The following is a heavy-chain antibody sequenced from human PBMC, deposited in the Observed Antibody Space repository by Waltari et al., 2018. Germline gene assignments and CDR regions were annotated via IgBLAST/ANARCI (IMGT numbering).Heavy chain of an antibody. CDR2: IRNKANNYAT. Sequence: EVQLVESGGGFVQPGGSLKLSCAASGFTFSGSAMHWVRQASGKWLEWVVRIRNKANNYATAYAASVKGRFTISRDDSKNTAYLQMNSLKTEDTAVYYCTRLNAYGMDVWGQGTTVTVSS. CDR3: TRLNAYGMDV. V-gene: IGHV3-73*01. CDR1: GFTFSGSA. D-gene: IGHD2-8*01. J-gene: IGHJ6*02.